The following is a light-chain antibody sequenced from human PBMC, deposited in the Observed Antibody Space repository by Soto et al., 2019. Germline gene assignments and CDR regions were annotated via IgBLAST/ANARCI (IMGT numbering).Light chain of an antibody. CDR3: QQYGSSGT. J-gene: IGKJ1*01. CDR1: QSVSNNY. Sequence: EIVLTQSPGTLSLSPGERATLSCRASQSVSNNYLAWYQQKPGQAPRLLIYGASNRATGILDRFSGSGSGTDFTLTISRLEPEDFAVYYCQQYGSSGTFGQGTKVEIE. CDR2: GAS. V-gene: IGKV3-20*01.